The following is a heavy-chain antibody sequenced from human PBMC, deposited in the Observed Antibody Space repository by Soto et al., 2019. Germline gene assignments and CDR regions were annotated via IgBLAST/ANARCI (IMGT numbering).Heavy chain of an antibody. D-gene: IGHD2-21*02. J-gene: IGHJ4*02. CDR3: ARQRTSVVTQAYFDV. CDR2: IYYSGST. V-gene: IGHV4-39*01. Sequence: SETLSLTCTVAGDSISSRSYYWGWIRQPPGKGLEWIGSIYYSGSTYNNPSLRSRVSMSIDTSKDQFSLKLKSVTAADTALYFCARQRTSVVTQAYFDVWGPGYMVTV. CDR1: GDSISSRSYY.